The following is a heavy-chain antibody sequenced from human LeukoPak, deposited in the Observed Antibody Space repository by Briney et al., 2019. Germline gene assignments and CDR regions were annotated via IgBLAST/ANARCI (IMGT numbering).Heavy chain of an antibody. CDR3: ARGRSLRYFDWVDY. Sequence: ASVKVSCKASGYTFTSYAMHWVRQAPGQRLKWMGWINAGNGNTKYSQKFQGRVTITRDTSASTAYMELSSLRSEDTAVYYCARGRSLRYFDWVDYWGQGTLVTVSS. D-gene: IGHD3-9*01. J-gene: IGHJ4*02. V-gene: IGHV1-3*01. CDR2: INAGNGNT. CDR1: GYTFTSYA.